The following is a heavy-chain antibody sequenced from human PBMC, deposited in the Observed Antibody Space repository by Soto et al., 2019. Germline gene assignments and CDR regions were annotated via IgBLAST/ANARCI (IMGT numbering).Heavy chain of an antibody. V-gene: IGHV1-2*04. D-gene: IGHD3-10*01. J-gene: IGHJ6*02. CDR2: INPNSGGT. CDR1: GYTFSGYY. Sequence: QVQLVQSGAEVKKPGASVKVSCKASGYTFSGYYMHWVRQAPGQGLEWMGWINPNSGGTNYAQKFQGWVTMTRDTSISTAHMELSRLRSDDTAVYYCARGFGEENYYGMDIWGQGTTFTVSS. CDR3: ARGFGEENYYGMDI.